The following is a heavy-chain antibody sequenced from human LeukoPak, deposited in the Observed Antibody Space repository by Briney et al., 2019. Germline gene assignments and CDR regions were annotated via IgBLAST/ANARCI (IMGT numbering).Heavy chain of an antibody. J-gene: IGHJ4*02. Sequence: PSETLSLTCTVSSGSISSSNYYWGWIRQPPGKGLEWIGSIYYTGTPYYNPPLKSRVTVSVDTSKNQFSLKLSSVTAADTAVYYCARITSGGDLDYWGQGTLVTVSS. V-gene: IGHV4-39*01. CDR1: SGSISSSNYY. D-gene: IGHD2-21*01. CDR3: ARITSGGDLDY. CDR2: IYYTGTP.